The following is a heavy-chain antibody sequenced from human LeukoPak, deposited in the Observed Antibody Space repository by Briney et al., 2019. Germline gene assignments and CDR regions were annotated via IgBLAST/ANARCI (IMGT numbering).Heavy chain of an antibody. J-gene: IGHJ4*02. CDR2: IYPGDSDT. CDR3: ARYGENKGYFDY. CDR1: GYSFTSYL. Sequence: GDSLKIFCKGSGYSFTSYLVGWGRQMPGKSLEWSGIIYPGDSDTRYSPSFQGQVTISADKSISTAYLQWSSLKASDTAMYYCARYGENKGYFDYWGQGTLVTVSS. D-gene: IGHD2/OR15-2a*01. V-gene: IGHV5-51*01.